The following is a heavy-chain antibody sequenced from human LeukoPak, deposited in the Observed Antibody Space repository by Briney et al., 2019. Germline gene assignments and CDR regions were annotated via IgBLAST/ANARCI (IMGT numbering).Heavy chain of an antibody. Sequence: PGGSLRLSCAASGFTFSSYGMHWVRQPPGRGLEWVGEISHSGSTNYNPSLKSRVTISVDKSKSQFSLKLSSVTAADTAVYYCASRPATAILYWGQGTLVTVSS. D-gene: IGHD2-2*02. CDR1: GFTFSSYG. V-gene: IGHV4-4*02. J-gene: IGHJ4*02. CDR2: ISHSGST. CDR3: ASRPATAILY.